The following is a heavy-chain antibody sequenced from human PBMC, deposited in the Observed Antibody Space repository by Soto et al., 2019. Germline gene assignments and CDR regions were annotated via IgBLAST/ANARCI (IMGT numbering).Heavy chain of an antibody. D-gene: IGHD3-16*01. CDR3: AKDLGELGFLQVQWTGWFDP. J-gene: IGHJ5*02. CDR1: GFTFDDYA. CDR2: TRWTSRSI. V-gene: IGHV3-9*01. Sequence: EVQLLESGGGLVQPGRSLRLSCAASGFTFDDYAMHWVRQAPGKGMEWVSGTRWTSRSIGYADSVKGRFTISRDNAKNSLDLLMNSLRAEDTALYYCAKDLGELGFLQVQWTGWFDPCGQGTLVTVSS.